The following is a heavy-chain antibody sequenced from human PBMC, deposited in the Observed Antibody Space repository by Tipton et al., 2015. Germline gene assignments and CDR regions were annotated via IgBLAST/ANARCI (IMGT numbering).Heavy chain of an antibody. V-gene: IGHV4-31*03. J-gene: IGHJ4*02. Sequence: TLSLTCTVSGDSITSIAYYWSWVRQYPGKGLECLGYIYHSGAPYYNPSLKSRLTISVDTSKNQFSLRLSSVTAADTAVYSCARHDSTGFHFEDWGQGTLVTVSS. D-gene: IGHD3-22*01. CDR3: ARHDSTGFHFED. CDR2: IYHSGAP. CDR1: GDSITSIAYY.